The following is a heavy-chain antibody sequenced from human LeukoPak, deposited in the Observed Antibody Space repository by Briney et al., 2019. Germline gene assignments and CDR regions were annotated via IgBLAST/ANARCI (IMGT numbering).Heavy chain of an antibody. CDR2: INHSGST. CDR3: ARDREEDGYNYVDY. CDR1: GGSFSDYY. J-gene: IGHJ4*02. V-gene: IGHV4-34*01. Sequence: PSETLSLTCAVYGGSFSDYYWNWIRQPPGKGLEWIGEINHSGSTNYNPSLKSRVTISVDTSKNQFSLKLSSVTAADTAVYYCARDREEDGYNYVDYWGQGTLVTVSS. D-gene: IGHD5-24*01.